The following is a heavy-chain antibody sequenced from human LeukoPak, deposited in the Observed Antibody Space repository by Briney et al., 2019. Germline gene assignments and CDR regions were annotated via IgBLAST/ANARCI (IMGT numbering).Heavy chain of an antibody. CDR1: GFTFTTYW. D-gene: IGHD3-22*01. J-gene: IGHJ4*02. CDR2: IKQDGSEK. V-gene: IGHV3-7*01. CDR3: ARGYYDSSGYYDY. Sequence: GGSLRLSCAASGFTFTTYWMSWVRQVPGKGLEWVASIKQDGSEKYYVDSVKGRFTISRDNAKNSLYLQMNSLRAEDTAVYYCARGYYDSSGYYDYWGQGTLVTVSS.